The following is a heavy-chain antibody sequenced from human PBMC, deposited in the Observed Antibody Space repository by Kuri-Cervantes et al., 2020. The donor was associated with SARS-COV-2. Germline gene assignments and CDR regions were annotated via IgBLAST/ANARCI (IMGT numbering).Heavy chain of an antibody. CDR2: IKQDGSEK. D-gene: IGHD2/OR15-2a*01. Sequence: GESLKISCAASGFTFSNYWMRWVRQAPGKGLEWVATIKQDGSEKYYVDSVKGRFTISRDNAKNSLNLQMNSLRAEDTAVYYCVKDSRVYYFDYWGQGTLVTVSS. J-gene: IGHJ4*02. V-gene: IGHV3-7*05. CDR3: VKDSRVYYFDY. CDR1: GFTFSNYW.